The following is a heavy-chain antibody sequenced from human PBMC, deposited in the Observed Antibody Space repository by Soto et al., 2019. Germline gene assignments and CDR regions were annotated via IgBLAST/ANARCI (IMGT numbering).Heavy chain of an antibody. V-gene: IGHV4-39*01. CDR1: GCSISSSSYY. CDR3: ARHSFLYGPENWFDP. Sequence: SEILSLTRTVSGCSISSSSYYWGWIRQPPGKGLERIGSIYYSGSTYYNPSLKSRVTISVDTSKNQFSLKLSSVTAADTAVYYCARHSFLYGPENWFDPWGQGTLVTVSS. D-gene: IGHD3-10*01. J-gene: IGHJ5*02. CDR2: IYYSGST.